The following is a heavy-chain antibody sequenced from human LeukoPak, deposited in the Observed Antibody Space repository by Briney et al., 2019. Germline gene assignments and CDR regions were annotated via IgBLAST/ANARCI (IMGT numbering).Heavy chain of an antibody. V-gene: IGHV1-24*01. D-gene: IGHD3-22*01. CDR1: GYTLTELS. CDR2: FDPEDGET. J-gene: IGHJ1*01. CDR3: ARGQGGPMYYYDSSGYPSMEYFQH. Sequence: GASVKVSCKVSGYTLTELSMHWVRQAPGKGLEWMGGFDPEDGETIYAQKFQGRVTMTTDTSTSTAYMELSSLRSEDTAVYYCARGQGGPMYYYDSSGYPSMEYFQHWGQGTLVTVSS.